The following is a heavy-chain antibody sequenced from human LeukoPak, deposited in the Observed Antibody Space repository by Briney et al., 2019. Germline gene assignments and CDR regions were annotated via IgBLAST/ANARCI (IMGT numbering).Heavy chain of an antibody. D-gene: IGHD2-21*01. Sequence: ASEKVSCKASGYTFTNYVVDWVRQAPGQRPEWRGWIHGGNGDTKYSQNFQGRVTITRDTSASTAYMELSSLTSEDTALYYCARDDCGDTCYPGGYWGQGTLVTVSS. CDR3: ARDDCGDTCYPGGY. J-gene: IGHJ4*02. CDR2: IHGGNGDT. V-gene: IGHV1-3*01. CDR1: GYTFTNYV.